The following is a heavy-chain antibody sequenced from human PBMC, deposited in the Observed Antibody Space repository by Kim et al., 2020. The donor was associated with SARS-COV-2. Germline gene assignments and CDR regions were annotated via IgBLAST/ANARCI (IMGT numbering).Heavy chain of an antibody. Sequence: YSPSCQGQVTISADKSISTAYLQWSSLKASDTAMYYCARQSYDSSGYCDYWGQGTLVTVSS. D-gene: IGHD3-22*01. CDR3: ARQSYDSSGYCDY. J-gene: IGHJ4*02. V-gene: IGHV5-51*01.